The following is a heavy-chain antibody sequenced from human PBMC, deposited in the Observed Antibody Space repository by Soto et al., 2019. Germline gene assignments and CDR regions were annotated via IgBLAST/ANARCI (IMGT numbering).Heavy chain of an antibody. J-gene: IGHJ4*02. CDR2: IIPIFGTA. CDR1: GGTFSSYA. CDR3: ARDLGPYYYGSGSYPLDY. V-gene: IGHV1-69*13. Sequence: GASVKVSCKASGGTFSSYAISWVRQAPGQGLEWMGGIIPIFGTANYAQKFQGRVTITADESTSTAYMELSSLRSEDTAVYYCARDLGPYYYGSGSYPLDYWGQGTLVTVSS. D-gene: IGHD3-10*01.